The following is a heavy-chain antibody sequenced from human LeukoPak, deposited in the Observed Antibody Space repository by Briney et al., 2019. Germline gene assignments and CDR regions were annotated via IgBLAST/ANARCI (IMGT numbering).Heavy chain of an antibody. V-gene: IGHV3-73*01. D-gene: IGHD2-21*01. CDR1: GFTFSGSV. CDR2: IGSKADNYAT. Sequence: GGSLKLSCAASGFTFSGSVMHWVRQASGQGLEWVGQIGSKADNYATAYAASVKGRFTISRDDSKNTAYLQVNSLKTEDTAVYFCTPLVPGHVAFDYWGQGTLVTVSS. J-gene: IGHJ4*02. CDR3: TPLVPGHVAFDY.